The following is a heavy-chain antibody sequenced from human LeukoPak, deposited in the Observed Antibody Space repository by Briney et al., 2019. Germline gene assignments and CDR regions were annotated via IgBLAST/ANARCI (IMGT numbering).Heavy chain of an antibody. D-gene: IGHD3-22*01. V-gene: IGHV3-64*04. CDR3: AKWAGVYDYDSSGYLSGFDY. Sequence: GGSLRLSCAASGFTFSSYAMHWVRQAPGKGLEYVSAITSHGDNTYYADSVKGRFTISRDNSKNTLYLQMNSLRAEDTAVYYCAKWAGVYDYDSSGYLSGFDYWGQGTLVTVSS. CDR2: ITSHGDNT. J-gene: IGHJ4*02. CDR1: GFTFSSYA.